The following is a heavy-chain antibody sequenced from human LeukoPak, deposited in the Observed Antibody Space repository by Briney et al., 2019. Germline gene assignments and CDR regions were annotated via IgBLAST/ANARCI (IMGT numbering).Heavy chain of an antibody. CDR2: INHSGST. CDR3: ARITMVRGVGMDV. D-gene: IGHD3-10*01. CDR1: GFTFSSYG. J-gene: IGHJ6*03. V-gene: IGHV4-34*01. Sequence: GTLRLSCAASGFTFSSYGMSWVRQAPGKGLEWIGEINHSGSTNYNPSLKSRVTISVDTSKNQFSLKLSSVTAADTAVYYCARITMVRGVGMDVWGKGTTVTISS.